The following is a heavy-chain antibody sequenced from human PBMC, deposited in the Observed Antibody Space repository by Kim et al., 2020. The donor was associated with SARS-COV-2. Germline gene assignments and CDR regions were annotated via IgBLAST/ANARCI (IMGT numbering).Heavy chain of an antibody. D-gene: IGHD6-13*01. CDR1: GGTFSSYT. J-gene: IGHJ6*02. CDR2: IIPISGIL. CDR3: ERGPSAADNPYYYYGMDV. Sequence: SVKVSCKASGGTFSSYTISWVRQAPGQGLEWMGRIIPISGILNNAQKFQGRVTITADKSTSTAYMELSGLRSEDTAVYYCERGPSAADNPYYYYGMDVWGQGTTVTVSS. V-gene: IGHV1-69*02.